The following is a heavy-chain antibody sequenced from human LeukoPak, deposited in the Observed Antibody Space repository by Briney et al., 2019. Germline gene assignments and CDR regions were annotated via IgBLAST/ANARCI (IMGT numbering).Heavy chain of an antibody. CDR2: ISGSRSNT. J-gene: IGHJ4*02. D-gene: IGHD1-26*01. V-gene: IGHV3-23*01. CDR3: AKLLTWEPPDY. Sequence: GGSQRLSCAASGFTFSTYAMSWVRQAPGKGLEWISLISGSRSNTYYADSVKGRFTISRDNSKNTLYLQMNSLRPEDTAVYYCAKLLTWEPPDYWGQGTLVTVSS. CDR1: GFTFSTYA.